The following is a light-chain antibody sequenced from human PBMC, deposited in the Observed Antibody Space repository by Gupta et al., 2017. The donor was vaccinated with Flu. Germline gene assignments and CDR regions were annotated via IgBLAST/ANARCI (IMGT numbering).Light chain of an antibody. CDR3: HQYSSSPLT. Sequence: GTLPLSPGQDTTRSSRVINGINSGYFAWYQQKPGQAPRLLIHGANTTVTGVPDRFSGSGSVTDFTLTIARLEPDDFAVYFCHQYSSSPLTFGHGTNVEIK. V-gene: IGKV3-20*01. CDR1: NGINSGY. J-gene: IGKJ3*01. CDR2: GAN.